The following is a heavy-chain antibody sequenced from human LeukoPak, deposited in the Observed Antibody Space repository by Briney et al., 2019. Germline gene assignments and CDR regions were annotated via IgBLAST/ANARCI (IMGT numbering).Heavy chain of an antibody. CDR3: ARDHDRRATDAFDI. V-gene: IGHV4-30-2*01. CDR1: GGSISSGGYY. D-gene: IGHD5-12*01. J-gene: IGHJ3*02. CDR2: IYHSGST. Sequence: SETLSLTCTVSGGSISSGGYYWSWIRQPPGKGLEWIGYIYHSGSTYYNPSLKSRVTISVDTSKNQFSLKLSSVTAADTAVYYCARDHDRRATDAFDIWGQGTMVTVSS.